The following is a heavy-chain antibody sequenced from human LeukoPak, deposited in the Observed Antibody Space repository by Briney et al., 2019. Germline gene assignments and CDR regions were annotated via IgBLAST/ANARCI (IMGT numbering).Heavy chain of an antibody. Sequence: GGSLRLSCAPSGFTFSNSGMHWVRQAPGKGLEWVAVISYDGSNKYYADSVKGRFTISRDNSKNTLYLQMNSLRAEDTAVYYCARGPRGYSGYEPREWFDPWGQGTLVTVSS. CDR1: GFTFSNSG. CDR3: ARGPRGYSGYEPREWFDP. CDR2: ISYDGSNK. J-gene: IGHJ5*02. D-gene: IGHD5-12*01. V-gene: IGHV3-30*19.